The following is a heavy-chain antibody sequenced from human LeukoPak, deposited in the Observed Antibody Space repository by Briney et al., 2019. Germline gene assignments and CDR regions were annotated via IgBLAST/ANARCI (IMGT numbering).Heavy chain of an antibody. CDR3: ARDPTVGRYYYYGMDV. CDR1: GFTFSSYA. J-gene: IGHJ6*02. D-gene: IGHD4-23*01. V-gene: IGHV3-30-3*01. CDR2: ISYDGSNK. Sequence: GRSLRLSCAASGFTFSSYAMHWVRQAPGKGLEWVAVISYDGSNKYYADSVKGRFTISRDNSKNTLYLQMNSLRAEDTAVYYCARDPTVGRYYYYGMDVWDQGTTVTVSS.